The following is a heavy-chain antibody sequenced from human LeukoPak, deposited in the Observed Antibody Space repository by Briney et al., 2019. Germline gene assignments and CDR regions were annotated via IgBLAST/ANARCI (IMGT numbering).Heavy chain of an antibody. CDR2: ISCSSSYI. CDR1: GFTFSSYS. Sequence: GGSLRLSCAASGFTFSSYSMNWVRQAPGKGLEWVAAISCSSSYIYYADSVKGRFTISRDNAENSLYVQMNSLRGEHTAVYYCGRALMGKSRSRDTDDYWGQGTLVTVSS. CDR3: GRALMGKSRSRDTDDY. V-gene: IGHV3-21*01. J-gene: IGHJ4*02. D-gene: IGHD7-27*01.